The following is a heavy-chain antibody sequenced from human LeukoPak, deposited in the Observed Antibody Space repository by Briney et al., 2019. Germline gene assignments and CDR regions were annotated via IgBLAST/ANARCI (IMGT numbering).Heavy chain of an antibody. D-gene: IGHD3-9*01. V-gene: IGHV4-4*07. Sequence: SETLSLTCTVSGGSISSYYWSWIRQPAGKGLEWIGRTYTSGSTNYNPSLKSRVTISVDTSKNQFSLKLSSVTAADTAVYYCARGGYDILTGYYVPFDYWGQGTLVTVSS. CDR2: TYTSGST. CDR1: GGSISSYY. J-gene: IGHJ4*02. CDR3: ARGGYDILTGYYVPFDY.